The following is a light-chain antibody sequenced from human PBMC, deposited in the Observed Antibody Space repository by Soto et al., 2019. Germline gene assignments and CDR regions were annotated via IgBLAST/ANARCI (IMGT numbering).Light chain of an antibody. CDR2: EAS. CDR3: QQYNNWPLT. V-gene: IGKV3-11*01. J-gene: IGKJ4*01. Sequence: EIVLTQSPATLSLSPGERATLSCRASQTVSSSLAWYQQKPGQAPRLLIYEASNRATGIPARFSGSGSGADFTLTISSLEPEDFALYYCQQYNNWPLTFGGGTKVDI. CDR1: QTVSSS.